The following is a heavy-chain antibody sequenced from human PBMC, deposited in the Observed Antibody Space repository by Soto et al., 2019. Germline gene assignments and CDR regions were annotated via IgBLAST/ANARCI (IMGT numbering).Heavy chain of an antibody. Sequence: GGSLRLSCAASGFTFSSYGMHWVRQAPGKGLEWVAVIWYDGSNKYYADSVKGRFTISRDNSKNTLYLQMNSLRAEDTAVYYCARVLYEYYGSGSDAFDIWGQGTMVTVSS. V-gene: IGHV3-33*01. J-gene: IGHJ3*02. D-gene: IGHD3-10*01. CDR2: IWYDGSNK. CDR3: ARVLYEYYGSGSDAFDI. CDR1: GFTFSSYG.